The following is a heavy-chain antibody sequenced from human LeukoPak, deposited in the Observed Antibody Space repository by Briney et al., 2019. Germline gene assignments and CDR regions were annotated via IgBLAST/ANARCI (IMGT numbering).Heavy chain of an antibody. CDR3: ARRAVTYYYDSSGYYPNYYFDY. V-gene: IGHV4-59*08. Sequence: SETLSLTCTVSGGSISSYYWSWIRQPPGKGLEWIGYIYYSGNTNYNPSLKSRVTISVDTSKNQFSLKLSSVTAADTAVYYCARRAVTYYYDSSGYYPNYYFDYWGQGTLVTVSP. CDR2: IYYSGNT. CDR1: GGSISSYY. J-gene: IGHJ4*02. D-gene: IGHD3-22*01.